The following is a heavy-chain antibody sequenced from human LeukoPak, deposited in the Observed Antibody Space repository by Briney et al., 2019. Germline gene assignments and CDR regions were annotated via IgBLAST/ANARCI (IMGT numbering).Heavy chain of an antibody. J-gene: IGHJ4*02. CDR1: GGTFSSYA. V-gene: IGHV1-69*13. Sequence: SVKVSCKASGGTFSSYAISWVRQAPGQGLEWMGGIIPIFGTANYAQKFQGRVAITADESTSTAYMELSSLRSEDTAVYYCAVPGQRGSGSYAYFDYWGQGTLVTVSS. CDR2: IIPIFGTA. D-gene: IGHD3-10*01. CDR3: AVPGQRGSGSYAYFDY.